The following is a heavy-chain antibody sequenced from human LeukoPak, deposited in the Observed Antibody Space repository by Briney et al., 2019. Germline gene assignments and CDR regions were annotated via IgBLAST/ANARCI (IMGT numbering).Heavy chain of an antibody. J-gene: IGHJ5*02. CDR3: ARGGDILNWFDP. CDR1: GGSISSHY. V-gene: IGHV4-4*07. Sequence: SETLSLTCTVSGGSISSHYWNWIRQPAGKGLEWIGRIYTSGSTNYNPSLKSRVTMSVDTSKNQFSLKLSSVTAADTAVYYCARGGDILNWFDPWGQGTLVTVSS. CDR2: IYTSGST. D-gene: IGHD2-15*01.